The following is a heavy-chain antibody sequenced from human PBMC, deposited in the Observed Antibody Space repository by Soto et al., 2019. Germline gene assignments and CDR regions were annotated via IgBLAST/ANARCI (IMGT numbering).Heavy chain of an antibody. J-gene: IGHJ4*02. CDR3: ATGRRRGMSGPPGDS. Sequence: KPSETLSLTCDVSGYAISSGFYWAWIRQPPGKRLEWIGNIYFTGTTSYHPSLKTRVTMSVDTSKNQFSLRLRSVTAADTAVFYCATGRRRGMSGPPGDSWDQETQVTASS. CDR2: IYFTGTT. V-gene: IGHV4-38-2*01. CDR1: GYAISSGFY. D-gene: IGHD2-8*02.